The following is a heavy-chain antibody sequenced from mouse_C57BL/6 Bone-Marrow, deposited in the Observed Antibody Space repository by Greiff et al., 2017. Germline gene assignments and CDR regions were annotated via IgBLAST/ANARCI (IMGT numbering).Heavy chain of an antibody. CDR1: GYTFTEYT. CDR3: ARLEEGYSNYGAMDY. V-gene: IGHV1-62-2*01. D-gene: IGHD2-5*01. J-gene: IGHJ4*01. CDR2: FYPGSGSI. Sequence: VQLQQSGAELVKPGASVKLSCKASGYTFTEYTIHWVKQRSGQGLEWIGWFYPGSGSIKYNEKFKDKDTLTADTSSSTVYMELSRLTSEDSAVYYGARLEEGYSNYGAMDYWGQGTSVTVSS.